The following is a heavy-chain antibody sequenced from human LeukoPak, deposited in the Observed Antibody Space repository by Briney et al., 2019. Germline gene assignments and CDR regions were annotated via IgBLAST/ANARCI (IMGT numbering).Heavy chain of an antibody. CDR1: GGSISSSSYY. CDR3: ARRSVYSSRPFDY. J-gene: IGHJ4*02. V-gene: IGHV4-39*01. D-gene: IGHD6-13*01. CDR2: IYYSGST. Sequence: SETLSLTCTVSGGSISSSSYYWGWIRQPPGKGLEWIGSIYYSGSTYYNPSLKSRVTISVDTSKNQFSLKLSSVTAADTAAYYWARRSVYSSRPFDYWGQGTLVTVSS.